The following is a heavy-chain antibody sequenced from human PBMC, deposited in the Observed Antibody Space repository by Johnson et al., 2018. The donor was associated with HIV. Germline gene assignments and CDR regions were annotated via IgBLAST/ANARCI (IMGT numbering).Heavy chain of an antibody. CDR3: ARAPEVRGVDAFDV. CDR2: IYSGGST. V-gene: IGHV3-53*01. CDR1: GFTVSSNY. Sequence: EVQLVESRGGLIQPGGSLRLSCAASGFTVSSNYMSCVRQAPGKGLAGGSAIYSGGSTYYADYVKGRFTISRDNSKNTLYLQMNSLRAEDTAVYYCARAPEVRGVDAFDVWGQGTVVTVSS. J-gene: IGHJ3*01. D-gene: IGHD3-10*01.